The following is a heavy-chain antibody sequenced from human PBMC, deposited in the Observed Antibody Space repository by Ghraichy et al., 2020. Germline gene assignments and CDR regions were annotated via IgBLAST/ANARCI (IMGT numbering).Heavy chain of an antibody. Sequence: GESLNISCVASGFTFSSYSMNWVRQAPGKGLEWVSYIGSGGSSSYYADSVKGRFTISRDNAKNSVYLDMKSLRAEDTALYYCVRDGCSGRTCTFYNWGQGALVTGSS. CDR2: IGSGGSSS. CDR1: GFTFSSYS. CDR3: VRDGCSGRTCTFYN. V-gene: IGHV3-48*04. J-gene: IGHJ4*02. D-gene: IGHD2-15*01.